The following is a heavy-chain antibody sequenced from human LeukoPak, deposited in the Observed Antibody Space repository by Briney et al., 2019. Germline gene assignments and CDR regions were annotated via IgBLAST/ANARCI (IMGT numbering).Heavy chain of an antibody. J-gene: IGHJ6*04. CDR3: AELGITMIGGV. Sequence: GGSLRLSCAASGLAFRTSWMSWVRQAPGKGLEWVSYISSSGSTIYYADSVKGRFTISRDNAKNSLYLQMNSLRAEDTAVYYCAELGITMIGGVWGKGTTVTISS. CDR1: GLAFRTSW. V-gene: IGHV3-48*03. CDR2: ISSSGSTI. D-gene: IGHD3-10*02.